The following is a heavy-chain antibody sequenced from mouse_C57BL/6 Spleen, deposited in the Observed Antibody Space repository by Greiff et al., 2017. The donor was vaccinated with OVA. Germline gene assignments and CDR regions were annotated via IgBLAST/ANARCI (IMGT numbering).Heavy chain of an antibody. V-gene: IGHV7-3*01. CDR2: IRNKANGYTT. J-gene: IGHJ1*03. Sequence: EVMLVESGGGLVQPGGSLSLSCAASGFTFTDYYMSWVRQPPGKALEWLGFIRNKANGYTTEYSASVKGRFTISRDNSQSILYLKMNALRAEDSATYYCARSYGNYWYFDVWGTGTTVTVSS. CDR1: GFTFTDYY. CDR3: ARSYGNYWYFDV. D-gene: IGHD2-1*01.